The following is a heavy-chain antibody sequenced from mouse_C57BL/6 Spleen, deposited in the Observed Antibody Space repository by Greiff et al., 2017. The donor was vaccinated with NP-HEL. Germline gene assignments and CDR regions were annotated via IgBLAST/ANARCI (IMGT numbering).Heavy chain of an antibody. CDR1: GFSLTSYG. Sequence: QVQLKESGPGLVQPSQSLSITCTVSGFSLTSYGVHWVRQSPGKGLEWLGVIWRGGSTDYNAAFMSRLSITKDNSKSQVFFKMNSLQADDTAIYYCAKKGRHYGSSYGAMDYWGQGTSVTVSS. V-gene: IGHV2-5*01. CDR3: AKKGRHYGSSYGAMDY. D-gene: IGHD1-1*01. J-gene: IGHJ4*01. CDR2: IWRGGST.